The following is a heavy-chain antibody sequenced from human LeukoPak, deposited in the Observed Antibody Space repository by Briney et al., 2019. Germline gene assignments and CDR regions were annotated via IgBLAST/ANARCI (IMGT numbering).Heavy chain of an antibody. D-gene: IGHD3-10*01. CDR2: INHSGST. J-gene: IGHJ5*02. V-gene: IGHV4-34*01. CDR3: AAKGPVRLLWSYNWFDP. Sequence: PSETLSLTCAVYDGSFSGYYWSWIRQPPGKGLEWIGEINHSGSTNYNPSLKSRVTISVDTSKNQFSLKLSSVTAADTAVYYCAAKGPVRLLWSYNWFDPWGQGTLVTVSS. CDR1: DGSFSGYY.